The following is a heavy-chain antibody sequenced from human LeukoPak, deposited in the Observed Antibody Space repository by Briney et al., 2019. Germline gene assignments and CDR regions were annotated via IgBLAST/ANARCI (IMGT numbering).Heavy chain of an antibody. Sequence: SETLSPTYAVYGGSFSGYYWSWIRQPPGKGLEWIGEINHSGSTNYNPSLKSRVTISVDTSKNQFSLKLSSVTAADTAVYYCAGPTTVTTHYFQHWGQGTLVTVSS. CDR1: GGSFSGYY. J-gene: IGHJ1*01. CDR3: AGPTTVTTHYFQH. D-gene: IGHD4-17*01. CDR2: INHSGST. V-gene: IGHV4-34*01.